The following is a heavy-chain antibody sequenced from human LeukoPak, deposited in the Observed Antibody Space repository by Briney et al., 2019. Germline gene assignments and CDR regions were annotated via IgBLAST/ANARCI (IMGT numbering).Heavy chain of an antibody. J-gene: IGHJ5*02. V-gene: IGHV4-59*01. CDR3: ARVSEILWFGERPNWFDP. D-gene: IGHD3-10*01. CDR1: GGSISSYY. Sequence: PSETLSLTCTVSGGSISSYYWSWIRQPPGKGLEWIGYIYYSGSTNYNPSLKSRVTISVDTSKNQFSLKLSSVTAADTAVYYCARVSEILWFGERPNWFDPWGQGTLVTVPS. CDR2: IYYSGST.